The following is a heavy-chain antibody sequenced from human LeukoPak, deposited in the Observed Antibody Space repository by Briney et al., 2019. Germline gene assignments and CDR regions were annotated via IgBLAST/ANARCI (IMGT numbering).Heavy chain of an antibody. V-gene: IGHV3-9*01. CDR1: GFTFDDYG. Sequence: GGSLRLSCAASGFTFDDYGMPWVRQAPGKGLEWVSGISWNSDSRGYVDSVKGRFTISRDNAKNSLYLQMSSLRVEDTALYYCARDANFGYDAFDIWGQGTMVTVSS. D-gene: IGHD3-10*01. CDR3: ARDANFGYDAFDI. J-gene: IGHJ3*02. CDR2: ISWNSDSR.